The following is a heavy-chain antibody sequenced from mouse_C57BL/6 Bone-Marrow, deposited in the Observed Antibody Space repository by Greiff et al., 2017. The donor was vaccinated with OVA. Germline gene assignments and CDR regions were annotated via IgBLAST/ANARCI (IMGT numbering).Heavy chain of an antibody. V-gene: IGHV1-74*01. Sequence: QVQLQQPGAELVKPGASVKVSCKASGYTFTSYWMHWVKQRPGQGLEWIGRIHPSDSYTNYNQKFKGKATLTVDKSSSTAYMQLSSLTSEDSAVYYCAIPLFITTGGFAYWGQGTLVTVSA. D-gene: IGHD1-1*01. CDR3: AIPLFITTGGFAY. CDR2: IHPSDSYT. CDR1: GYTFTSYW. J-gene: IGHJ3*01.